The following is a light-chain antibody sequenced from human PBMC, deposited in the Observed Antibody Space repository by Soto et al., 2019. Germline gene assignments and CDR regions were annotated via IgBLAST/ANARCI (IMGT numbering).Light chain of an antibody. CDR3: SSFAGGGNPVL. CDR1: SSDVGGYNY. V-gene: IGLV2-8*01. CDR2: EVT. Sequence: QSALTQPPSASGSLGQSVTISCTGTSSDVGGYNYVSWHQQHPGKAPKLMIYEVTKRPSGVPDRFSGSKSGNTASLTVSGLQPEDEADYYCSSFAGGGNPVLFGGGTKLTVL. J-gene: IGLJ2*01.